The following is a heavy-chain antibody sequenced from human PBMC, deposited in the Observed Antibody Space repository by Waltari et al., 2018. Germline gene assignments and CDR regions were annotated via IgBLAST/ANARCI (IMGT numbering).Heavy chain of an antibody. J-gene: IGHJ3*02. Sequence: QVQLVQSGAEVKKPGASVKVSCKASGYTFTSYDINWVRQATGQGLEWMGGIIPIFGTANYAQKFQGRVTITRNTSISTAYMELSNLGSEDTAVYYCARGGGSSSAFDIWGQGTMVTVSS. CDR1: GYTFTSYD. CDR3: ARGGGSSSAFDI. D-gene: IGHD1-26*01. CDR2: IIPIFGTA. V-gene: IGHV1-8*01.